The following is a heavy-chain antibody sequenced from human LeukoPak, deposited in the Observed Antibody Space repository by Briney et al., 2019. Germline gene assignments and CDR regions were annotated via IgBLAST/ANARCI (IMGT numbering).Heavy chain of an antibody. J-gene: IGHJ6*03. CDR3: ARDPYSGSYGADYYYYMDV. D-gene: IGHD1-26*01. Sequence: PGGSLRLSCAASGFTFSSYAMSWVRQAPGKGLVWVSRINSDGSSTNYADSVKGRFTTSRDNAKSSLYLQMNSLRAEDTAVYYCARDPYSGSYGADYYYYMDVWGKGTTVTISS. CDR1: GFTFSSYA. V-gene: IGHV3-74*01. CDR2: INSDGSST.